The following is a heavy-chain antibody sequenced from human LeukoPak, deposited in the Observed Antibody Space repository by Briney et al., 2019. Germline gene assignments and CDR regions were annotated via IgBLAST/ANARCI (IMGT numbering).Heavy chain of an antibody. D-gene: IGHD4-17*01. V-gene: IGHV1-69*06. CDR1: GGTFSSYS. J-gene: IGHJ5*02. Sequence: SVKVSCKDPGGTFSSYSISWVRQAPGQGLEWMGRIIPIFGTASYAQKFQGRVTITADKSTSTAYMERSSLRSEDTAVYCCARDQATMTTRSRWFDPWGQGTLATVSS. CDR2: IIPIFGTA. CDR3: ARDQATMTTRSRWFDP.